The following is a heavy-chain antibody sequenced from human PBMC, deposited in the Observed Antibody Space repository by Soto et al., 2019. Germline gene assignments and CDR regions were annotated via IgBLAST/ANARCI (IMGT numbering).Heavy chain of an antibody. CDR2: ISYDGSNK. CDR3: ARDLHRHYDGSGSYSNDAFDI. Sequence: QVQLVESGGGGVQPGRSLRLSWAAAGFTFSSYAMHWVRQAPGKGLEWVAVISYDGSNKYYADSVKGRFTISRDNSKNTLYLQMNSLRAEDTAVYYCARDLHRHYDGSGSYSNDAFDIWGQGTMVTVSS. J-gene: IGHJ3*02. D-gene: IGHD3-10*01. V-gene: IGHV3-30-3*01. CDR1: GFTFSSYA.